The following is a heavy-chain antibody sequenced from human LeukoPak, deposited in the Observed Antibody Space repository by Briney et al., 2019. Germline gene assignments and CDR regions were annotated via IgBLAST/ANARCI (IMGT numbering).Heavy chain of an antibody. Sequence: GGSLRLSCAASGFTVSRKYMSWVRQAPGKGLEWVSVLSSGDTPYYADSVKGRFTISRDTSKNTLNLQMNSLRAEDTAIYYCARGGDMVGGSRSAFDIWGQGTMDTVSS. CDR2: LSSGDTP. V-gene: IGHV3-53*01. D-gene: IGHD1-26*01. J-gene: IGHJ3*02. CDR3: ARGGDMVGGSRSAFDI. CDR1: GFTVSRKY.